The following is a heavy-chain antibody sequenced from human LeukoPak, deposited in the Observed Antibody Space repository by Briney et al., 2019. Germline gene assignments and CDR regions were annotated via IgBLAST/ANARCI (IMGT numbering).Heavy chain of an antibody. Sequence: EGSLRLSCAASGFTVRDFWMAWFRQAPGKGVEWVAHIKEDGTAKYYVDSVRGRFTISKDDDKNSLSLQMNSLRVEDTAVYYCVRGGWELDYWGQGTLVTVAS. D-gene: IGHD4-23*01. J-gene: IGHJ4*02. CDR2: IKEDGTAK. CDR1: GFTVRDFW. V-gene: IGHV3-7*01. CDR3: VRGGWELDY.